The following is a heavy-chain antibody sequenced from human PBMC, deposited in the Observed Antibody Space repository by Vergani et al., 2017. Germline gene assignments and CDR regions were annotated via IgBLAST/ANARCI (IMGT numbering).Heavy chain of an antibody. V-gene: IGHV5-51*01. D-gene: IGHD1-1*01. CDR2: IYPADSDT. J-gene: IGHJ4*02. Sequence: EVELVQSGPEMRKPGESLKISCKGSEYSFGNYWIGWVRQMPGKGLEWMGIIYPADSDTSYSSSFQGQVTISADKSISTAFRQWDSLKTSDSALYYCARHTTYTDSGGQGTLVTVSS. CDR1: EYSFGNYW. CDR3: ARHTTYTDS.